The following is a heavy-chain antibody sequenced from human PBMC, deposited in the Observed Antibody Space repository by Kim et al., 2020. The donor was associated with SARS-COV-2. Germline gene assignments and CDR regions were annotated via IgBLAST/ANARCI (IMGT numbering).Heavy chain of an antibody. J-gene: IGHJ4*02. V-gene: IGHV3-30*02. CDR3: AKGSYYYDSSGYYEDY. D-gene: IGHD3-22*01. Sequence: YVKGRFTISRDKSKNTVYLQMNSLRTEDTAIYYCAKGSYYYDSSGYYEDYWGQGTLVTVSS.